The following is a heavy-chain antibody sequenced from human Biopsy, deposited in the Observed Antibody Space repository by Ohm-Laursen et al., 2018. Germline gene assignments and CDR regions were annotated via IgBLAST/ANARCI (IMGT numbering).Heavy chain of an antibody. V-gene: IGHV3-21*01. D-gene: IGHD4-17*01. CDR2: ITSSSGYI. CDR1: GFTFSRYT. CDR3: AREIGYGDSDYYYFGMDV. Sequence: LRLSCSASGFTFSRYTMNWVRQAPGKGLEWVSSITSSSGYIYYADSMKGRFTISRDNAKNSLYLQMNSLRADDTAVYYCAREIGYGDSDYYYFGMDVWGQGTTVTVSS. J-gene: IGHJ6*02.